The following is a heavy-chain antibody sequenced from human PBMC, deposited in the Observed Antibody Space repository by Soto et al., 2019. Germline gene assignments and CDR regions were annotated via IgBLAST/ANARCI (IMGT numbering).Heavy chain of an antibody. CDR3: ARGRGAAADFFDF. CDR1: GFTFSDYY. Sequence: QVQLVESGGGLVKPGGSLRLSCAVSGFTFSDYYMTWIRQAPGQGLEWVSYISSSNSHTNYADSVKGRWTISRDNAKNSLLLQMNSLRAEDTAVYYCARGRGAAADFFDFWGQGTLVTVSS. V-gene: IGHV3-11*05. CDR2: ISSSNSHT. J-gene: IGHJ4*02. D-gene: IGHD1-26*01.